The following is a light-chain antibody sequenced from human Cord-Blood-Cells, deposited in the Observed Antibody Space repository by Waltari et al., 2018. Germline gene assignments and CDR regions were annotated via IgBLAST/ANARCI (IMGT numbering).Light chain of an antibody. V-gene: IGLV2-14*03. J-gene: IGLJ3*02. CDR1: SSDVGGSTY. CDR2: DVS. Sequence: QSALTQPASVSGSPGQSITISCTGTSSDVGGSTYVSWYQQHPGKAPKLMIYDVSNRPSGVSNRFSGSTSGNTASLTISGLQAEDEADYYCSSYTSSSTWVFGGGTKLTVL. CDR3: SSYTSSSTWV.